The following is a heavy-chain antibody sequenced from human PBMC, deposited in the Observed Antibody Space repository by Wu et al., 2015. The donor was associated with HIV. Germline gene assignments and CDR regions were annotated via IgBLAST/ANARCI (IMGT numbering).Heavy chain of an antibody. D-gene: IGHD5-24*01. J-gene: IGHJ4*02. CDR1: GYTFTSYA. CDR2: SNAGNGNT. CDR3: ARVIRGARDGYYFDY. Sequence: QVQLVQSGAEVKKPGASVKVSCKASGYTFTSYAMHWVRQAPGQRLEWMGWSNAGNGNTKYSQEFQGRVTITRDTSASTAYMELSSLRSEDTAVYYCARVIRGARDGYYFDYWGQGTLVTVSS. V-gene: IGHV1-3*02.